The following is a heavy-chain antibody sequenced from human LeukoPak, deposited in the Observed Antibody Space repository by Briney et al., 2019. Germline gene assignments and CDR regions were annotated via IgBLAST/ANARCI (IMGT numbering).Heavy chain of an antibody. D-gene: IGHD5-18*01. CDR2: ISAYNGNT. V-gene: IGHV1-18*01. CDR3: ARDRKQIWSLGPDY. Sequence: ASVKVSCKASGYTFTSYGITWVRQAPGQGLEWMGWISAYNGNTNYAQRLQGRVTMTTDTSTRTAYVELRSLRSDDTAVYYCARDRKQIWSLGPDYWGQGTLVTVSS. CDR1: GYTFTSYG. J-gene: IGHJ4*02.